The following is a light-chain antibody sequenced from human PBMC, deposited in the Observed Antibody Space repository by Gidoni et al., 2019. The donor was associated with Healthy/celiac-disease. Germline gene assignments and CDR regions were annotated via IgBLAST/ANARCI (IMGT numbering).Light chain of an antibody. CDR1: QSVSSN. CDR2: GAS. Sequence: EIVMTQSPATLSVSPGERATLSCRASQSVSSNFAWYQQKPGQAPRLLIYGASTRATGIPARFSGSGSWTEFTLTISSLQSEDFAVYYCQQYNNWPPVTFGGGTKVEIK. CDR3: QQYNNWPPVT. V-gene: IGKV3-15*01. J-gene: IGKJ4*01.